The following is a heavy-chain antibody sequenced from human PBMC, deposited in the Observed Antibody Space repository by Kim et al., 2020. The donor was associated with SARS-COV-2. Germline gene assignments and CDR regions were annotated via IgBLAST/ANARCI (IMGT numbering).Heavy chain of an antibody. D-gene: IGHD6-13*01. CDR2: ISSSSSYI. J-gene: IGHJ6*02. CDR3: ARDLSAAAGKPYYYYGMDV. CDR1: GFTFSSYS. Sequence: GGSLRLSCAASGFTFSSYSMNWVRQAPGKGLEWVSSISSSSSYIYYADSVKGRFTISRDNAKNSLYLQMNSLRAEDTAVYYCARDLSAAAGKPYYYYGMDVWGQGTTVTVSS. V-gene: IGHV3-21*01.